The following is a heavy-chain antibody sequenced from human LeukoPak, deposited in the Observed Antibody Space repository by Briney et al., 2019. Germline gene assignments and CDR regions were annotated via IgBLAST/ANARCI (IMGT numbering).Heavy chain of an antibody. CDR2: MTSSSTI. Sequence: GGSLRLFCAASGFTFSSYSMNWVRQAPGKGLEWVATMTSSSTIYYADSVKGRFTISRDNAKNSLFLQMNSLRDEDTAVYSCARAQTMLWEFDAFDIWGRGTKVTVSS. J-gene: IGHJ3*02. V-gene: IGHV3-69-1*01. CDR3: ARAQTMLWEFDAFDI. D-gene: IGHD3-10*01. CDR1: GFTFSSYS.